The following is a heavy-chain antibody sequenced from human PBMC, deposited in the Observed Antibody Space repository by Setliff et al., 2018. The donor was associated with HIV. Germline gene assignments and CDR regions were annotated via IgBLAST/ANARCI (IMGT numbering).Heavy chain of an antibody. V-gene: IGHV4-4*07. CDR3: ARGLSFYDPGGFDY. CDR2: IYMTGGT. J-gene: IGHJ4*02. CDR1: GGSVNTYY. Sequence: PSETLSLTCTVSGGSVNTYYWTWIRQPAGRGLESIGRIYMTGGTSSNPSLKSRVTISVDTSKNQFSLKLSSVTAADTAVYYCARGLSFYDPGGFDYWGQGTLVTVSS. D-gene: IGHD3-22*01.